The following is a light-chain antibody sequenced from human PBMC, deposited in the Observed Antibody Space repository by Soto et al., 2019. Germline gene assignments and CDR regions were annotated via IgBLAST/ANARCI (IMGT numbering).Light chain of an antibody. J-gene: IGLJ2*01. CDR2: SNN. CDR3: AAWDDSLNGLV. CDR1: SSNIGSNT. Sequence: QSVLTQPPSASGTPGQRVTIACSGSSSNIGSNTVNWYQQLPGTAPKVLIYSNNQRPSGVPDRFSGSKSATSASLAISGLQSDDEAEYYCAAWDDSLNGLVFGGGTKLTVL. V-gene: IGLV1-44*01.